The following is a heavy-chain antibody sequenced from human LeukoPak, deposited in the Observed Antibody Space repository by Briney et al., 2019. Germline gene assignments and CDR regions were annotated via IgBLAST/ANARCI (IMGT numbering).Heavy chain of an antibody. CDR1: GFTFSSHA. V-gene: IGHV3-23*01. J-gene: IGHJ4*02. D-gene: IGHD6-13*01. Sequence: GGSLRLSCAASGFTFSSHAMNWVRQAPGKGLEWVSEISGTGGSTYYADSVKGRFTISRDNSKNTLYLQMNSLRAEDTAVYYCATDPHEAAAYEVYFDYWGQGTLVTISS. CDR3: ATDPHEAAAYEVYFDY. CDR2: ISGTGGST.